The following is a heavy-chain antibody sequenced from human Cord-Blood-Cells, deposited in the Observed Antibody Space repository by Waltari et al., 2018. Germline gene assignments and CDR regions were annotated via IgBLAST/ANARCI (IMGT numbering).Heavy chain of an antibody. CDR2: IKSKPDGGTT. CDR3: TTTIYCSSTSCYKWFDY. CDR1: GFPFSNAW. J-gene: IGHJ4*02. D-gene: IGHD2-2*02. Sequence: EVQLVESGGGLVKPGGSLRLSCAAPGFPFSNAWLSWVRQAPGTGLEWVGRIKSKPDGGTTDYAAPVKGRFTISRDDSKNTLYLQMNSLKTEDTAVYYCTTTIYCSSTSCYKWFDYWGQGTLVTVSS. V-gene: IGHV3-15*01.